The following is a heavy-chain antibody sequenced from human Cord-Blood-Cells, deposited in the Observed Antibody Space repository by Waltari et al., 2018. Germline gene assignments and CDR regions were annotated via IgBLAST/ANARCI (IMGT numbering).Heavy chain of an antibody. V-gene: IGHV1-69*09. J-gene: IGHJ3*02. CDR1: GGTFSSYA. D-gene: IGHD4-4*01. CDR2: IIPILGIA. Sequence: QVQLVQSGAEVKKPGSSVKVSCKASGGTFSSYAISWVRQAPGQGLEWMGRIIPILGIANYAQKFQGRVTITADKSMSTAYMELSSLRSEDTAVYYCARAYSNYDAFDIWGQGTMVTVSS. CDR3: ARAYSNYDAFDI.